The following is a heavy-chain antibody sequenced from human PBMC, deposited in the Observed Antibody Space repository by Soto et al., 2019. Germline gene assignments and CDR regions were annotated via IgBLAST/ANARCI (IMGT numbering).Heavy chain of an antibody. CDR2: MNPNSGNT. J-gene: IGHJ6*03. Sequence: GTSVTVRCTAPGYGLASSERCSAPQDTDKGLEWMGWMNPNSGNTGYAQKFQGRVTMTRNTSISTAYMELSSLRSEDTALSYCGRVVGGVLVWLLFLQVADGVVEYYYYMDFWVKGTTVTVSS. D-gene: IGHD3-3*01. CDR3: GRVVGGVLVWLLFLQVADGVVEYYYYMDF. CDR1: GYGLASSE. V-gene: IGHV1-8*01.